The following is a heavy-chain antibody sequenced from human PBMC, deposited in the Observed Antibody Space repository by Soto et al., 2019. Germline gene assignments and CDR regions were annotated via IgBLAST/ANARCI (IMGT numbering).Heavy chain of an antibody. V-gene: IGHV3-30*18. D-gene: IGHD2-2*01. CDR3: AKAEYPLLRSFQR. CDR2: ISYDGSNK. J-gene: IGHJ1*01. Sequence: QVQLVESGGGVVQPGRSLRLSCAASGFTFSSYGMHWVRQAPGKGLEWVAVISYDGSNKYYADSVKGRFTISRDNSKNTLYLQRNSLCGEGTAVYYCAKAEYPLLRSFQRWGQGTLVTVSS. CDR1: GFTFSSYG.